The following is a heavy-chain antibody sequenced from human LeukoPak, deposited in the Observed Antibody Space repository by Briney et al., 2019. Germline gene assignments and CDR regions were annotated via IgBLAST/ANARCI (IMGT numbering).Heavy chain of an antibody. Sequence: PSETLSLTCAVYGGSFSGYYWSWIRQPPGKGLEWIGEINHSGSTNYNPSLKSRVTISVDTSKNQFSLKLSSVTAADTAVYYCARGLLLWFGADHGMDVWGQGTTVTVSS. CDR3: ARGLLLWFGADHGMDV. D-gene: IGHD3-10*01. CDR1: GGSFSGYY. V-gene: IGHV4-34*01. J-gene: IGHJ6*02. CDR2: INHSGST.